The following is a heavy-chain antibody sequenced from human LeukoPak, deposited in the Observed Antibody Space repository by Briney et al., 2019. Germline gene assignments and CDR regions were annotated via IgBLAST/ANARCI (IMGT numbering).Heavy chain of an antibody. CDR2: INSDGSST. CDR1: GFTFSSYW. CDR3: ARSTTHPYYYYMDV. Sequence: GGPLRLSCAASGFTFSSYWTHWVRQAPGKGLVWVSRINSDGSSTTYADSVKGRFTISRDNAKNTLYLQMNSLRAEDTAVYYCARSTTHPYYYYMDVWGKGTTVTISS. D-gene: IGHD4-17*01. J-gene: IGHJ6*03. V-gene: IGHV3-74*01.